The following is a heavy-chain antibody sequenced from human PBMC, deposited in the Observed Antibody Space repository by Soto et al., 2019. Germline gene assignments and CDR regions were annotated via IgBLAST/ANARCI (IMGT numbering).Heavy chain of an antibody. CDR1: GFTFSAYA. D-gene: IGHD6-19*01. V-gene: IGHV3-23*01. CDR2: ISGGGGVT. CDR3: AKRSVTVAGRYYFDY. J-gene: IGHJ4*02. Sequence: VQLLESGGGLVQPGGSLRLYCAASGFTFSAYAMNWVRQAPGKGLEWVSSISGGGGVTYYSDSVKGRFTISRYNSMPTLFLQMNSLRAEDTAIYYCAKRSVTVAGRYYFDYWGQGTLVTVSS.